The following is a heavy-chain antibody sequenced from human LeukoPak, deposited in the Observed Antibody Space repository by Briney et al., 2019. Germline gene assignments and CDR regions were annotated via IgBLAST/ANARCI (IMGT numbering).Heavy chain of an antibody. D-gene: IGHD6-19*01. CDR3: AGISGWYGSVIDY. J-gene: IGHJ4*02. V-gene: IGHV3-48*01. Sequence: GGSLRLSCAAAGFTFSGYYMNWVRQAPGKGLEWVSYISTSSSTIYYADSVKGRFTISRDNAKNSLYLQMNSLRAEDTAVYYCAGISGWYGSVIDYWGQGTLVTVSS. CDR1: GFTFSGYY. CDR2: ISTSSSTI.